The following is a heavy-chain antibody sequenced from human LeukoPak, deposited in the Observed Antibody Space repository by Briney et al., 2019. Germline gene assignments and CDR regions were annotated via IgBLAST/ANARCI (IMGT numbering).Heavy chain of an antibody. Sequence: PGGSLRLSCAASGFTFSSYAMSWVRQAPGKGLEWVSAISGSGGSTYYADSVKGRFTISRDNTKNSLSLQMNSLRAEDTALYYYARARYGDFVWGQGTLVTVSS. D-gene: IGHD4-17*01. J-gene: IGHJ4*02. CDR2: ISGSGGST. V-gene: IGHV3-23*01. CDR1: GFTFSSYA. CDR3: ARARYGDFV.